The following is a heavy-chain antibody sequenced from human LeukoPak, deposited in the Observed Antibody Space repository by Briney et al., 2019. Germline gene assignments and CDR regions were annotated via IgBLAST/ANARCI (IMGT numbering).Heavy chain of an antibody. CDR2: VDPEDGET. J-gene: IGHJ6*04. CDR3: ATGGYCSSTSCYAAYYYYGMDV. V-gene: IGHV1-69-2*01. D-gene: IGHD2-2*01. CDR1: GYTFTDYY. Sequence: ASVKISCKVSGYTFTDYYMHWVQQAPGKGLEWMGLVDPEDGETIYAEKFQGRVTITADTSTDTAYMELSSLRSKDTAVYYCATGGYCSSTSCYAAYYYYGMDVWGKGTTVTVSS.